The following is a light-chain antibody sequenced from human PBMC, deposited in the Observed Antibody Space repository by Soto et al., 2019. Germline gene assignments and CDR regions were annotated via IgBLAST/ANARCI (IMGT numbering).Light chain of an antibody. CDR3: QQYNNWPRT. CDR1: QSVSSN. J-gene: IGKJ1*01. Sequence: EIVMTQSPATLSVSPGERATLSCRASQSVSSNLAWYQQKPAQAPRLLIYGASTRATGIPARFSGSRSGTEFTLTISSLQSEDIAVYYCQQYNNWPRTFGQGTRVEIK. V-gene: IGKV3-15*01. CDR2: GAS.